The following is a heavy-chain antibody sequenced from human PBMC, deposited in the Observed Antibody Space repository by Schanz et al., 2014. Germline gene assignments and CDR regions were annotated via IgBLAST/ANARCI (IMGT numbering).Heavy chain of an antibody. CDR1: GFIFSSYG. J-gene: IGHJ4*02. Sequence: EVQLVESGGGVVQFGRSLRLSCAASGFIFSSYGLHWVRQAPGKGLEWVSALSGSGGSTYYADSVKGRFTISRDNAKNSLYLQMNRLRAEDTALYYCAIIGVMVAVAGTRADYWGQGTLVTVSS. CDR3: AIIGVMVAVAGTRADY. D-gene: IGHD6-19*01. V-gene: IGHV3-23*04. CDR2: LSGSGGST.